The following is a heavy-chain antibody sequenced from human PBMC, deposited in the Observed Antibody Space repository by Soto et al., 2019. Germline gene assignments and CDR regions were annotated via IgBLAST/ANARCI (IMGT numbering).Heavy chain of an antibody. Sequence: EVQLVESGGGLVQPGGSLRLSCAASGFTFSSYWMHWVRQAPGKGLVWVSRIYSDGSSTNYADSVKGRFTISRDNAKNPLYLQMNRLRAEDTAVYYCARRRGSSGWKTNFDHWGQGTLVTVSS. V-gene: IGHV3-74*01. CDR2: IYSDGSST. CDR3: ARRRGSSGWKTNFDH. CDR1: GFTFSSYW. J-gene: IGHJ4*02. D-gene: IGHD6-19*01.